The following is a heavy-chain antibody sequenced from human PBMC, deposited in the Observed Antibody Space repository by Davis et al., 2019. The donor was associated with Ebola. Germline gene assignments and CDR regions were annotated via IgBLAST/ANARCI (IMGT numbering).Heavy chain of an antibody. V-gene: IGHV4-59*01. Sequence: MPSETLSLTCTVSGGSISSYYWSWIRQPPGKGLEWIGYIYYSGSTNYNPSLKSRVTISVDTSKNQFSLKLSSVTAADTAVYYCARQLGIVGQFDYWGQGTLVTVSS. CDR2: IYYSGST. D-gene: IGHD7-27*01. CDR3: ARQLGIVGQFDY. CDR1: GGSISSYY. J-gene: IGHJ4*02.